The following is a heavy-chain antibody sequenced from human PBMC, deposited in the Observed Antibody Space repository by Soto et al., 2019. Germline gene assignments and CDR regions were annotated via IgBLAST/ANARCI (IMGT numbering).Heavy chain of an antibody. J-gene: IGHJ5*02. Sequence: SETLSLTCTVSGGSISSYYWSWIRQPPGKGLEWIGYIYYSGSTNYNPSLKSRVTISVDTSKNQFSLKLSSVTAADTAAYYCARENWNYVYNWFDPWGQGTLVTVSS. CDR3: ARENWNYVYNWFDP. CDR2: IYYSGST. D-gene: IGHD1-7*01. CDR1: GGSISSYY. V-gene: IGHV4-59*01.